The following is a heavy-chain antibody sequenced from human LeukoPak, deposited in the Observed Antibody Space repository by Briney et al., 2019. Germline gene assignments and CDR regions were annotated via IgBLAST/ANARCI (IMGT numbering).Heavy chain of an antibody. V-gene: IGHV3-23*01. Sequence: GGSRRLSCAASGFTCSSYAMSWVRQAPGKGLEWVSAISGSGGSIYYADSVKGRFTISRDNSKNTLYLQMNSLRAEDTAVYYCAKPNSSTSPYYMDVWGKGTTVTVSS. D-gene: IGHD2-2*01. CDR2: ISGSGGSI. CDR1: GFTCSSYA. CDR3: AKPNSSTSPYYMDV. J-gene: IGHJ6*03.